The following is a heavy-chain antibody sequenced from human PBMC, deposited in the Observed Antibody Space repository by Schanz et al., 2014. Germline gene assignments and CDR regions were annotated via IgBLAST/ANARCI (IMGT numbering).Heavy chain of an antibody. Sequence: QVQLVQSGAEVKKPGASVRVSCKASGYTFTTYAMSWVRQAPGQGLEWVGWISVYTGNAKYGQKDQGRVTMTADTSTNTAYMELRSLRSDDTAVYYWAKAEYDILTDSYSRLDPWGQGTLVTVSS. CDR2: ISVYTGNA. CDR3: AKAEYDILTDSYSRLDP. V-gene: IGHV1-18*01. J-gene: IGHJ5*02. D-gene: IGHD3-9*01. CDR1: GYTFTTYA.